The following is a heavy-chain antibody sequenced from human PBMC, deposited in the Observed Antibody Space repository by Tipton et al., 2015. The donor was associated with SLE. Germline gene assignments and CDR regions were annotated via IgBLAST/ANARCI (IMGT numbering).Heavy chain of an antibody. Sequence: TLSLTCAVYGGSFNDYYWSWIRQSPGKGLEWIGEINHIGRTNYNPSLKSRVTISVDTPKNQFSPKLASVTAADTAIYFCARKGYSGSYHGGFDHWGQGALVTVSS. CDR1: GGSFNDYY. CDR3: ARKGYSGSYHGGFDH. V-gene: IGHV4-34*01. CDR2: INHIGRT. J-gene: IGHJ4*02. D-gene: IGHD1-26*01.